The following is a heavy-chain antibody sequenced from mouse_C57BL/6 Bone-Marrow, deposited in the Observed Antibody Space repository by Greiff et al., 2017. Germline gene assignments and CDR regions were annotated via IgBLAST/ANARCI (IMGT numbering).Heavy chain of an antibody. J-gene: IGHJ2*01. CDR1: GYTFTDYE. V-gene: IGHV1-15*01. Sequence: VQLQQSGAELVRPGASVTLSCKASGYTFTDYEMHWVKQTPVHGLEWIGAIDPETGGTAYNQKFKGKAILTADKSSSTAYMELRSLTSEDSAVYYCTRSMGREDYFDYWGQGTTLTVSS. D-gene: IGHD4-1*01. CDR2: IDPETGGT. CDR3: TRSMGREDYFDY.